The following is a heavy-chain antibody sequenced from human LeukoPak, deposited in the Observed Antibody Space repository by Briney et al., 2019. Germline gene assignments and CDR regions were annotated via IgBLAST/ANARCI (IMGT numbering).Heavy chain of an antibody. J-gene: IGHJ5*02. CDR3: ARENDVSAILRRNWFDP. V-gene: IGHV4-39*07. CDR1: GGSISNKMHY. CDR2: IYYSGST. Sequence: PSETLSLTCTVSGGSISNKMHYWAWIRQPPGKGLEWIGSIYYSGSTYSNPSLKSRVTISVDTSKNQFSLKLSSVTAADTAVYYCARENDVSAILRRNWFDPWGQGTLVTVSS. D-gene: IGHD3-3*01.